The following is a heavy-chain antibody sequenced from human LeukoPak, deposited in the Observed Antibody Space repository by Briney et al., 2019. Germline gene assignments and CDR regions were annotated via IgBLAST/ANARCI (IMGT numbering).Heavy chain of an antibody. CDR3: AKDTPHGRDIVVVPAAIYAPGYYYGMDV. D-gene: IGHD2-2*01. Sequence: GGSLRLSCAASGFTFSSYAMSWVRQAPGKGLEWVSAISGSVGSPYYADSVKGRFTISRDNSKNTLYLQMNSLRAEDTAVYYCAKDTPHGRDIVVVPAAIYAPGYYYGMDVWGQGTTVTVSS. V-gene: IGHV3-23*01. CDR2: ISGSVGSP. CDR1: GFTFSSYA. J-gene: IGHJ6*02.